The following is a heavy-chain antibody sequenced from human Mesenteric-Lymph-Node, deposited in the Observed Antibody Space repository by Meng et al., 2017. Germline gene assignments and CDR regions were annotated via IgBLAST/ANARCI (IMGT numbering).Heavy chain of an antibody. CDR2: INPSGGST. D-gene: IGHD4-23*01. Sequence: QGPLGLSGAGVNKPRSSEKVSCKSSGGTFSSYAISWVRQAPGQGLEWIGIINPSGGSTSYAQKFQGRVTMTRYTSTCTVDMELSSLRSEDTAVYYCARDLDDGGNSWIFDYWGQGTLVTVSS. J-gene: IGHJ4*02. CDR1: GGTFSSYA. CDR3: ARDLDDGGNSWIFDY. V-gene: IGHV1-46*01.